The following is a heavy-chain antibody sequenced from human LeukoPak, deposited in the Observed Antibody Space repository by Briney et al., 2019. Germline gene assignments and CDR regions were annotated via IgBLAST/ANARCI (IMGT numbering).Heavy chain of an antibody. Sequence: GGSLRLSWAASGFTFSSYEMNWVRQAPGKGLGWVSYISSSGSTIYYADSVKGRFTISRDNSKNTLFLEMNSLRVEDTAVYYCAKGRGFRVWDPWDNWGQGTLVTVSS. CDR3: AKGRGFRVWDPWDN. D-gene: IGHD3-16*01. CDR1: GFTFSSYE. J-gene: IGHJ4*02. V-gene: IGHV3-48*03. CDR2: ISSSGSTI.